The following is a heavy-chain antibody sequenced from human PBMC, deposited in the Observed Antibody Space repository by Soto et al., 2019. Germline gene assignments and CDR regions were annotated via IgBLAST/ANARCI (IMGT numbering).Heavy chain of an antibody. CDR1: GYTFTSYA. V-gene: IGHV1-3*01. CDR2: INAGNGNT. CDR3: ARGLEGEVPAASRFDP. Sequence: GASVKVSCKASGYTFTSYAIHWVRQAPGQRLEWMGWINAGNGNTKYSQKFQGRVTITRDTSASTAYMELSSLRSEDTAVYYCARGLEGEVPAASRFDPWGQGTLVTVSS. J-gene: IGHJ5*02. D-gene: IGHD2-2*01.